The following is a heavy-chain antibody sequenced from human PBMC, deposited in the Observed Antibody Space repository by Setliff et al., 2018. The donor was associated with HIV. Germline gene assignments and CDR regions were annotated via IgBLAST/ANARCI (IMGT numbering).Heavy chain of an antibody. CDR2: IYHSGST. J-gene: IGHJ4*02. Sequence: SETLSLTCSVSGDSISDTTYYWGWIRQPPGKGLEWIGNIYHSGSTLYKPSLKSRVTMSVDTSKNQFSLKLNSVTAVDTAVYHCARLSSYRSSSYYFDYWGQGALVTVSS. D-gene: IGHD6-6*01. CDR3: ARLSSYRSSSYYFDY. CDR1: GDSISDTTYY. V-gene: IGHV4-39*01.